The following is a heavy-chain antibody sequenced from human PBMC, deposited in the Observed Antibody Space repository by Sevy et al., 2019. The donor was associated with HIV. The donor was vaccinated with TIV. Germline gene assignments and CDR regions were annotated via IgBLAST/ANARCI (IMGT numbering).Heavy chain of an antibody. Sequence: GGSLRLSCAASGFTFSSYAMSWVRQAPGKGLEWVSAISGSGGSTYYAESVKGRFTISRDNSKNTLYLQMNSLRAEDTAVYYCANENYDILTGYYRGSFDYWGQGTLVTVSS. D-gene: IGHD3-9*01. V-gene: IGHV3-23*01. CDR1: GFTFSSYA. CDR3: ANENYDILTGYYRGSFDY. CDR2: ISGSGGST. J-gene: IGHJ4*02.